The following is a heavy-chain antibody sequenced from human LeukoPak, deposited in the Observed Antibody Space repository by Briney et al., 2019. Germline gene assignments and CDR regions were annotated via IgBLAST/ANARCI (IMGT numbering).Heavy chain of an antibody. J-gene: IGHJ3*02. CDR1: GYTFTSYG. Sequence: GASVKVSYKASGYTFTSYGISWVRQAPGQGLEWMGWISAYNGNTNYAQKLQGRVTMTTDTSTSTAYMELRSLRSDDTAVYYCARDRPFRHYYDSSGYDRVAFDIWGQGTMVTVSS. V-gene: IGHV1-18*01. D-gene: IGHD3-22*01. CDR3: ARDRPFRHYYDSSGYDRVAFDI. CDR2: ISAYNGNT.